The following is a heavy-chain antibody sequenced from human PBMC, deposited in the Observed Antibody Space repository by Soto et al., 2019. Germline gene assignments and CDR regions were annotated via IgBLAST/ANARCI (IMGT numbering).Heavy chain of an antibody. V-gene: IGHV1-3*01. Sequence: FQGRVTITRDTSASTAYMELSSLRSEDTAVYYCARGRKREGSGWHVDFDYWGQGALVTVSS. D-gene: IGHD6-19*01. CDR3: ARGRKREGSGWHVDFDY. J-gene: IGHJ4*02.